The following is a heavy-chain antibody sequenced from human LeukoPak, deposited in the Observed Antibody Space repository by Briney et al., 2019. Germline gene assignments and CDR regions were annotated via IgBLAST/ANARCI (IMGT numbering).Heavy chain of an antibody. CDR1: GFTFSGYW. CDR3: ARDPGDSSGPYFDY. D-gene: IGHD3-22*01. Sequence: GGSLRLSCAASGFTFSGYWMHWVRQAPGKGLEWVSRINEGGSVISYADSVKGRFTISGDNAKNSLYLQMNSLRAEDTAVYYCARDPGDSSGPYFDYWGQGTLVTVSS. CDR2: INEGGSVI. J-gene: IGHJ4*02. V-gene: IGHV3-74*01.